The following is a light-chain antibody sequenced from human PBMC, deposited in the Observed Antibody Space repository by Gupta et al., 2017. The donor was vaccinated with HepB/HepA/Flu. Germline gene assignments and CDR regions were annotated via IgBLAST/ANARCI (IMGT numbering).Light chain of an antibody. V-gene: IGKV2-28*01. J-gene: IGKJ4*01. Sequence: DIVMTQSPLSLPVNPGEPASISCRSSQSLLHSNGYNYLDWYLQKPGQSPQLLIYLGSNRASGVPDRFSGSGSGTDFTLKISRVEAEDVGVYYCIQALQTPLTFGGGTKVEIK. CDR1: QSLLHSNGYNY. CDR2: LGS. CDR3: IQALQTPLT.